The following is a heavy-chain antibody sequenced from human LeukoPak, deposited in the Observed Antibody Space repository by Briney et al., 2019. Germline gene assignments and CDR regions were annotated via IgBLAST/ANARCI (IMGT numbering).Heavy chain of an antibody. CDR2: ISGSGGST. D-gene: IGHD6-19*01. Sequence: GGSLRLSCAASGFTFNSYAMSGVPQAPGKALEGVSAISGSGGSTYYADSVKGRFTISRDNSKNTLYLQMNSLRAEDTAVYYCAKKVERLGWYGDYFDYWGQGTLVTVSS. V-gene: IGHV3-23*01. CDR1: GFTFNSYA. J-gene: IGHJ4*02. CDR3: AKKVERLGWYGDYFDY.